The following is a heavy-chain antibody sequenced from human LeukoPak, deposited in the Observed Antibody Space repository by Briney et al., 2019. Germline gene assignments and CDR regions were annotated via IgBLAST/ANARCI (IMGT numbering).Heavy chain of an antibody. Sequence: GGSLRLSCAASGFTFSSYAMSWVRQAPGKGLEWVSAISGSGGSTYYADSVKGRFTISRDNSKNTLYLQINSLRAEDTAVYYCAKDRAGSAVAGGFDYWGQGTLVTVSS. D-gene: IGHD6-19*01. J-gene: IGHJ4*02. CDR2: ISGSGGST. V-gene: IGHV3-23*01. CDR3: AKDRAGSAVAGGFDY. CDR1: GFTFSSYA.